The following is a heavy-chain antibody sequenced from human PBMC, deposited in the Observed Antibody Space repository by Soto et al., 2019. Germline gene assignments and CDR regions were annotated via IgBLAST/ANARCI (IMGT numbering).Heavy chain of an antibody. CDR1: GDSVSSNSAA. J-gene: IGHJ6*01. CDR3: TKQKGDTRTYNGMEV. D-gene: IGHD2-21*02. CDR2: AYYRSQWYY. Sequence: SPTLSLTCALSGDSVSSNSAAWNWIRQSPSRGLEWLGRAYYRSQWYYDSAVSVRSRITVIPDTSKNQFSLQLNSVTPEDTAVYYCTKQKGDTRTYNGMEVWGQGTTVTVSS. V-gene: IGHV6-1*01.